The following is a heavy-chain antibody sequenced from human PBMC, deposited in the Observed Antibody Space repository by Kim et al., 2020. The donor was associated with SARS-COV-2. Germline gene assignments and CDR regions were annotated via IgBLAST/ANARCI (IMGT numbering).Heavy chain of an antibody. CDR3: ARSITMIVVVSDPDPDAFDI. D-gene: IGHD3-22*01. CDR1: GYTFTGYY. J-gene: IGHJ3*02. V-gene: IGHV1-2*02. CDR2: INPNSGGT. Sequence: ASVKVSCKASGYTFTGYYMHWVRQAPGQGLEWMGWINPNSGGTNYAQKFQGRVTMTRDTSISTAYMELSRLRSDDTAVYYCARSITMIVVVSDPDPDAFDIWGQGTMVTVSS.